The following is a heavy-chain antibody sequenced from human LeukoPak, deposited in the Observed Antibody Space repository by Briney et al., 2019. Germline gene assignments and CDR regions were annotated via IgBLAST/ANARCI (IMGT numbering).Heavy chain of an antibody. CDR1: SGSISSYY. Sequence: SETLSLTCTVSSGSISSYYWSWIRQPPGKGPEWIGYIYYSGSTNYNPSLKSRVTISVDTSKNQFSLKLSSVTAADTAVYYCAREPVLLNAFDIWGQGTMVTVSS. V-gene: IGHV4-59*01. D-gene: IGHD3-10*01. CDR3: AREPVLLNAFDI. CDR2: IYYSGST. J-gene: IGHJ3*02.